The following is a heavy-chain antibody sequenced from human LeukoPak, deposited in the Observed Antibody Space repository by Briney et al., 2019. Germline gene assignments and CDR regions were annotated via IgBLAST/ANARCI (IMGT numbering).Heavy chain of an antibody. CDR3: ARATKGFGVVTWYYFDY. CDR2: IKSDGSST. Sequence: GGSLRLSCAASGFTFSSDWMHWVRQAPGKGLVWVSRIKSDGSSTDYADSVKGRFTISRDNAKSTLYLQMNSLRAEDTAVYYCARATKGFGVVTWYYFDYWGQGTLVTVSS. V-gene: IGHV3-74*01. J-gene: IGHJ4*02. D-gene: IGHD3-3*01. CDR1: GFTFSSDW.